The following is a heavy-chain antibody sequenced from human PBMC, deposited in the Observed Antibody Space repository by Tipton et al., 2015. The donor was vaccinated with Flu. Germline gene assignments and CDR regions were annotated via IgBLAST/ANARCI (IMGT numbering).Heavy chain of an antibody. J-gene: IGHJ5*02. CDR2: ISTSGST. CDR1: GGSISSGSYF. V-gene: IGHV4-61*09. Sequence: LRLSCTVSGGSISSGSYFWGWIRQPAGEGLEWIGHISTSGSTNYNPSLKSRLTLSVGTSKNQFSLRLTSVTATDTALYYCARHERGVSTFPWGQGTLVTVSS. D-gene: IGHD5/OR15-5a*01. CDR3: ARHERGVSTFP.